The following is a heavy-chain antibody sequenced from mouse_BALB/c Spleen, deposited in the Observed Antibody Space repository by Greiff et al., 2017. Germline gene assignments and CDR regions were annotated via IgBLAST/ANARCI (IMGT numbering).Heavy chain of an antibody. V-gene: IGHV5-9-4*01. CDR2: ISSGGSYT. CDR3: ARRGITSSMDY. J-gene: IGHJ4*01. Sequence: EVKLMESGGGLVKPGGSLKLSCAASGFTFSSYAMSWVRQSPEKRLEWVAEISSGGSYTYYPDTVTGRFTISRDNAKNTLYLEMSSLRSEDTAMYYCARRGITSSMDYWGQGTSVTVSS. CDR1: GFTFSSYA. D-gene: IGHD2-4*01.